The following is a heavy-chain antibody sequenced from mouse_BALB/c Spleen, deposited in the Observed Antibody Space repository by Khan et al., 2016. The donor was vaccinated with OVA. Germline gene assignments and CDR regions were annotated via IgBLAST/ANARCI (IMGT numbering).Heavy chain of an antibody. D-gene: IGHD1-1*01. J-gene: IGHJ4*01. CDR1: GYSITSDYA. Sequence: EVPLQESGPGLVKPSQSLSLTCTVTGYSITSDYAWNWIRQFPGNKLEWMGYISYSGSTSYNPSLRSRISITRDTSKNQFFLQLNSVTTEDTATFYCARQNYYGYAMDYWGQGTSVTVSS. CDR3: ARQNYYGYAMDY. V-gene: IGHV3-2*02. CDR2: ISYSGST.